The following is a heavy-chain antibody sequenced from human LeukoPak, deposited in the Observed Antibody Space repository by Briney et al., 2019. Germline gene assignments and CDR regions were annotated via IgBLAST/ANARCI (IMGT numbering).Heavy chain of an antibody. CDR1: GFTLSSYA. V-gene: IGHV3-13*01. J-gene: IGHJ4*02. CDR2: IGTAGDT. Sequence: GGSLRLSCAASGFTLSSYAMHWVRQPAGKGLEWVTAIGTAGDTFYPGSVKGRFTISRENAKKSLFLQMNSLRAEDTAVYYCARQNTPHGNFDYWGQGTLVTVSS. CDR3: ARQNTPHGNFDY. D-gene: IGHD1-26*01.